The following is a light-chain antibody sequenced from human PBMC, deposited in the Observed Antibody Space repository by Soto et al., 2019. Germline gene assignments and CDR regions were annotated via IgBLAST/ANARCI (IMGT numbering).Light chain of an antibody. Sequence: DIQMTQSPSTLSASVGDRVTITCRASQSISSWLAWYQQKPGKAPKVLIYDASSLESGVPSRFSGSGSGTKFTLTISSLQPDDFATYYCQQYNSYSSFTFGQGTKLAIK. V-gene: IGKV1-5*01. CDR3: QQYNSYSSFT. CDR2: DAS. J-gene: IGKJ2*01. CDR1: QSISSW.